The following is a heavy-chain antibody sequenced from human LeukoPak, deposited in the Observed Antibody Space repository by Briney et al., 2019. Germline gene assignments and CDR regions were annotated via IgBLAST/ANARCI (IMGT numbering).Heavy chain of an antibody. CDR2: IYPGDSDT. Sequence: GESLKISCKGSGYSFTSYWIGWVRQMPGKGLEWMGIIYPGDSDTRYSPPFQGQVTISADKSISTAYLQWSSLKASDTAVYYCARALLPEDFDYWGQGTLVTVSS. D-gene: IGHD2/OR15-2a*01. V-gene: IGHV5-51*01. J-gene: IGHJ4*02. CDR1: GYSFTSYW. CDR3: ARALLPEDFDY.